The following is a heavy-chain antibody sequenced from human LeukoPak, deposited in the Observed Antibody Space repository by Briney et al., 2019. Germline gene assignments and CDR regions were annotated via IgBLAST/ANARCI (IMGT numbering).Heavy chain of an antibody. J-gene: IGHJ3*02. Sequence: GGSLRLSCAASGFTFSSSAMSWVRQAPGKGLEWVSAISNNGGYTYYADSVQGRFTISRDNSKSTLCLQMNSLRAEDTAVYYCAHTQITMIVVADHAFDIWGQGTMVTVSS. CDR3: AHTQITMIVVADHAFDI. V-gene: IGHV3-23*01. D-gene: IGHD3-22*01. CDR2: ISNNGGYT. CDR1: GFTFSSSA.